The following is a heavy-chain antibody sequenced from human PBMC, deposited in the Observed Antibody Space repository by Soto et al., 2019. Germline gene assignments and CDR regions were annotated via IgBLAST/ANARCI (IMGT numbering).Heavy chain of an antibody. V-gene: IGHV3-30-3*01. J-gene: IGHJ6*02. CDR3: ARGDREDILVVVGARPGEYGIDI. D-gene: IGHD2-15*01. CDR1: GFTFRNYA. Sequence: QVQLVESGGGVVQPGGSLRLSCAASGFTFRNYAMHWVRQAPGKGLECLAVIAYDGSNAFYRDSVKGRFTISRDNSNNTLYLHMHSLRSEDTGVYYCARGDREDILVVVGARPGEYGIDIWGQGTTVTVSS. CDR2: IAYDGSNA.